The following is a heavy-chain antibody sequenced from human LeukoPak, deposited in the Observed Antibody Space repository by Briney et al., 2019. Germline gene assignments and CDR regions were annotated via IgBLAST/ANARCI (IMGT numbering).Heavy chain of an antibody. CDR2: IYYSGST. CDR3: ARAKHSGSSGNWFDP. D-gene: IGHD6-6*01. J-gene: IGHJ5*02. Sequence: PSETLSLTCTVSGGSISSYYWSWIRQPPGKGLEWIGYIYYSGSTIYNPSLKSRVTIPVDTSKNQFSLKLSSVTAADTAVYYCARAKHSGSSGNWFDPWGQGTLVTVSS. V-gene: IGHV4-59*01. CDR1: GGSISSYY.